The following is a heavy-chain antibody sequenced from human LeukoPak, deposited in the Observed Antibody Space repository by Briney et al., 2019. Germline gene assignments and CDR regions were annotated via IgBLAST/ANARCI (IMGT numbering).Heavy chain of an antibody. V-gene: IGHV1-18*01. D-gene: IGHD5-18*01. Sequence: ASVKVSCKASGYTFTSYGISWVRQAPGQGLEWMGWISAYNGNTNYAQKLQGRVTMTTDTSTSTAYMELRSLRSDDTAVYYRARVEGLQLWLLDYYGMDVWGQGTTVTVSS. J-gene: IGHJ6*02. CDR2: ISAYNGNT. CDR1: GYTFTSYG. CDR3: ARVEGLQLWLLDYYGMDV.